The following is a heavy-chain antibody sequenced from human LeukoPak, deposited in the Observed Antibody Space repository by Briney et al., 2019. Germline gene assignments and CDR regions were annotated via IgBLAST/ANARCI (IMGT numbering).Heavy chain of an antibody. V-gene: IGHV2-5*01. Sequence: ASGPTLVKPTQTLTLTCTFSGFSLSTSGVGVGWVRQPPGKALQWLALIYGNDDKRYSPSLENRLTISKDSSTSPVVLTMTNMAPVDTATYYCVHDIPRGEGFQHWGQGTLVTVSS. CDR3: VHDIPRGEGFQH. D-gene: IGHD2-2*01. CDR2: IYGNDDK. CDR1: GFSLSTSGVG. J-gene: IGHJ1*01.